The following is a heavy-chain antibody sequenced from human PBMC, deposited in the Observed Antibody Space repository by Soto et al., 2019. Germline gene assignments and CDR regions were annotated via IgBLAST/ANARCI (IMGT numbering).Heavy chain of an antibody. J-gene: IGHJ6*02. CDR3: ARLNGYCISTNCHGYYGMDV. V-gene: IGHV4-39*01. CDR1: GGFVSSSSYS. CDR2: IYSSENT. Sequence: ETLSLTCSVSGGFVSSSSYSWGWIRQSPGKGLEWIGTIYSSENTYYNPSLLSRVTISVDTSKNEFSLRLSSVTAADTAVYYCARLNGYCISTNCHGYYGMDVWGQGTTVTVSS. D-gene: IGHD2-2*03.